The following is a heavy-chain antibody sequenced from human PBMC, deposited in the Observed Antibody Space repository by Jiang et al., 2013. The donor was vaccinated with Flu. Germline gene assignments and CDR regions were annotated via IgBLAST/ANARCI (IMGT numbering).Heavy chain of an antibody. D-gene: IGHD1-26*01. Sequence: LLKPSETLSLTCTVSGGSISSYYWSWIRQPPGKGLEWIGYIYYSGSTYYNPSLKSRVTISVDTSKNQFSLKLSSVTAADTAVYYCARPYPVGATGAFDIWGQGTMVTVSS. V-gene: IGHV4-59*04. J-gene: IGHJ3*02. CDR3: ARPYPVGATGAFDI. CDR1: GGSISSYY. CDR2: IYYSGST.